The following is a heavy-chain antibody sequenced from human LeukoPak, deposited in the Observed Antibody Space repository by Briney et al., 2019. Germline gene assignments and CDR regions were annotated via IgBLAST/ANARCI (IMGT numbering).Heavy chain of an antibody. CDR2: ISDSGGST. V-gene: IGHV3-23*01. D-gene: IGHD3-10*01. CDR3: AKSLWFGELYLDY. CDR1: GFTFSTYV. J-gene: IGHJ4*02. Sequence: GGSLRLSCAASGFTFSTYVMNWVRQAPGKGLEWVSTISDSGGSTYYADSVKGRFTISRDNSKNTLYLQMNSLRAEDTAVYYCAKSLWFGELYLDYWGQGTLVTVSS.